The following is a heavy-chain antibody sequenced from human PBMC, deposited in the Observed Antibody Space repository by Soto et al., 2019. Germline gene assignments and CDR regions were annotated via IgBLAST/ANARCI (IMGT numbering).Heavy chain of an antibody. Sequence: SETLSLTCTVSGGSISSYYWSWIRQPPGKGLEWIGYIYYSGSTNYNPSLKSRVTISVDTSKNQFSLKLSSVTAADTAVYYCASIPRDSGWLYYFDYWGQGTLVTVSS. J-gene: IGHJ4*02. D-gene: IGHD6-25*01. V-gene: IGHV4-59*01. CDR1: GGSISSYY. CDR2: IYYSGST. CDR3: ASIPRDSGWLYYFDY.